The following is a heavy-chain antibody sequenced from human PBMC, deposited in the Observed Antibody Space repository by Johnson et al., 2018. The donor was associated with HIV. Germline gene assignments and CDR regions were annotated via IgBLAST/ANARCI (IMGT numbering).Heavy chain of an antibody. CDR3: ALRDGYNYELDPVRHFDI. Sequence: VQLVESGGGVVQPGTSLRLSCAASGFTFSPYWMHWVRQAPGQGLVWVSRIISDVSSAIYTDSVTGRFTISRDNTKNTLYLQMNSLRAEDTAVYYCALRDGYNYELDPVRHFDIWGQGTMVTVSS. CDR2: IISDVSSA. D-gene: IGHD5-24*01. CDR1: GFTFSPYW. J-gene: IGHJ3*02. V-gene: IGHV3-74*02.